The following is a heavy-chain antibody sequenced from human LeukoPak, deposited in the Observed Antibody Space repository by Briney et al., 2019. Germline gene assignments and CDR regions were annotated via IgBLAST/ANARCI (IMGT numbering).Heavy chain of an antibody. D-gene: IGHD3-10*01. J-gene: IGHJ4*02. V-gene: IGHV1-69*05. CDR3: ARGWLGSSFDY. CDR1: GGTFSSYA. Sequence: VASVKVSCKASGGTFSSYAISWVRQAPGQGLEWMGGIIPIFGTANYAQRFQGRVTITTDESTSTAYMELSSLRSEDTAVYYCARGWLGSSFDYWGQGTLVTISS. CDR2: IIPIFGTA.